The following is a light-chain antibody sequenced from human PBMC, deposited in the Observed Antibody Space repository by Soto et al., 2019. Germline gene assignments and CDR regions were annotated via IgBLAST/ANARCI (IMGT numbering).Light chain of an antibody. CDR2: GAS. Sequence: EIVMTQSPATLSASPGERATLSCRASQSVGSNLAWYQLKPGQAPRLLIYGASTRATGIPARFSGSGSGTDLTLTISSLQSEDFAIYFCQHYNNWPPDRTFGQGTKVEIK. CDR3: QHYNNWPPDRT. CDR1: QSVGSN. V-gene: IGKV3-15*01. J-gene: IGKJ1*01.